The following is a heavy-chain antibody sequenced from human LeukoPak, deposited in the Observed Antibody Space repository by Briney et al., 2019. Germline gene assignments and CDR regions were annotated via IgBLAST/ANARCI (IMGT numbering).Heavy chain of an antibody. D-gene: IGHD3-22*01. CDR2: IYASGST. J-gene: IGHJ6*03. CDR1: GSSISSLS. V-gene: IGHV4-4*07. CDR3: ARASRGAYEFDSSGHNFYYYMDV. Sequence: SETLSLTCSVSGSSISSLSWSWIRQSAGKGVEGIGHIYASGSTDYNPSLKSRVSMSVDTSKNQSSLKLRSVNAADTAMYYCARASRGAYEFDSSGHNFYYYMDVWGMGTAVIVSS.